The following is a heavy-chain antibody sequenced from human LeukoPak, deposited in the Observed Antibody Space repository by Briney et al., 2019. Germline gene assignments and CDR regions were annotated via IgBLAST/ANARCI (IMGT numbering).Heavy chain of an antibody. Sequence: PGRSLRLSCAASGFTFSSYAMHWVRQAPGKGLEWVAVISYDGSNKYYADSVKGRFTISRDNSKNTLYLRMNSLRAEDTAVYYCARESDYGGNMDYWGQGTLVTVSS. J-gene: IGHJ4*02. V-gene: IGHV3-30-3*01. CDR1: GFTFSSYA. CDR3: ARESDYGGNMDY. D-gene: IGHD4-23*01. CDR2: ISYDGSNK.